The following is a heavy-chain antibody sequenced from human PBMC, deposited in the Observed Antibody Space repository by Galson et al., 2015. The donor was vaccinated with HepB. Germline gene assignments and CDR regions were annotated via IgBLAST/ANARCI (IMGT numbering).Heavy chain of an antibody. CDR1: GFTFSSYS. CDR3: ASRSHRKIEGPQIDY. V-gene: IGHV3-21*01. Sequence: SLRLSCAASGFTFSSYSMNWVRQAPGKGLEWVSSISSSSSYIYYADSVKGRFTISRDNAKNSLYLQMNSLRAEDTAVYYCASRSHRKIEGPQIDYWGQGTLVTVSS. J-gene: IGHJ4*02. D-gene: IGHD2-15*01. CDR2: ISSSSSYI.